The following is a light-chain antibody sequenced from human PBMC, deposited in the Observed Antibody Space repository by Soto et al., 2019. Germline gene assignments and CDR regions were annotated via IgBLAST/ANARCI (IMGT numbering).Light chain of an antibody. CDR2: QDN. J-gene: IGLJ3*02. V-gene: IGLV3-1*01. Sequence: SYELTQPPSVSVSPGQTASITCSGDKVGDKYACWYQQKPGRSPVLVIYQDNKRPSGTPERFSGSNSGNTATLTISGTQAMDEADYYCQAWDSTTAVFGGGTKLTVL. CDR1: KVGDKY. CDR3: QAWDSTTAV.